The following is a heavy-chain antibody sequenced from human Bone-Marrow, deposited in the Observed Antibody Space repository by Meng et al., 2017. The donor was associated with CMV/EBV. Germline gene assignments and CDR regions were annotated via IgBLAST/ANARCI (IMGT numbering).Heavy chain of an antibody. CDR3: AKDRHTSSAPYYFDS. CDR1: GLTFRSHA. J-gene: IGHJ4*02. V-gene: IGHV3-23*01. Sequence: SGLTFRSHAKTWVRQAPGEGLQWVSSITSNDYNTYYADSVKGRFTISRDNSNNTLFLQMNSLRAEDTAVYYCAKDRHTSSAPYYFDSWGQGTLVTVSS. CDR2: ITSNDYNT.